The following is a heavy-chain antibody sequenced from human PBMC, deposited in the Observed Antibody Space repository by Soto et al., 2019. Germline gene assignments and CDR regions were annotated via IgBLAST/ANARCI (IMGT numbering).Heavy chain of an antibody. V-gene: IGHV2-5*01. CDR1: GFSLSTSGVG. CDR3: AHRPRLRYFDWLLPDYYYYYGMDV. Sequence: SGHTLVNPTQTLTLTCTFSGFSLSTSGVGVGWIRQPPGKALEWLALIYWNDDKRYSPSLKSRLTITKDTSKNQVVLTMTNMDPVDTATYYCAHRPRLRYFDWLLPDYYYYYGMDVWGQGTTVTVSS. D-gene: IGHD3-9*01. J-gene: IGHJ6*02. CDR2: IYWNDDK.